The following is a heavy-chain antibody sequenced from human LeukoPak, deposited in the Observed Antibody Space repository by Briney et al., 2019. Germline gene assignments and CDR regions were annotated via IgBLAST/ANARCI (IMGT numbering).Heavy chain of an antibody. Sequence: VASVKVSCKASGGTFSSYAISWVRQAPGQGLEWMGGIIPIFGTANYAQKFQGRVTITTDESTSTAYMELSSLRSEDTAVYYCAKAPPFGSSGWDYWGQGTLVTVSS. CDR1: GGTFSSYA. D-gene: IGHD6-19*01. J-gene: IGHJ4*02. CDR3: AKAPPFGSSGWDY. V-gene: IGHV1-69*05. CDR2: IIPIFGTA.